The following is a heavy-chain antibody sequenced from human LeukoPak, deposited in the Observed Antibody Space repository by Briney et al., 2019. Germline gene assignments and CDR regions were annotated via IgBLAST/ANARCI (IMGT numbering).Heavy chain of an antibody. J-gene: IGHJ6*02. CDR2: FDPEDGET. Sequence: ASVKVSCKVSGYTLTELSMHWVRQAPGKGLEWMGGFDPEDGETNYAQKFQGRVTITADKSTSTAYMELSSLRSEDTAVYYCASKQQLASYYYYGMDVWGQGTTVTVSS. D-gene: IGHD6-13*01. V-gene: IGHV1-24*01. CDR3: ASKQQLASYYYYGMDV. CDR1: GYTLTELS.